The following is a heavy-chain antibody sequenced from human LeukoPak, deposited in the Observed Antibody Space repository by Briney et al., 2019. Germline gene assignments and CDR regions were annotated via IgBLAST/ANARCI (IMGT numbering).Heavy chain of an antibody. CDR2: INSDGSST. D-gene: IGHD1-1*01. CDR1: GFTFSNYN. Sequence: GGSLRLSCAASGFTFSNYNMNWVRQAPGKGLVCVSRINSDGSSTSYADSVKGRFIISRDNAKNTLYLQMNGLRAEDTAVYYCARRGAGTGTTDYWGQGTLVTVSS. CDR3: ARRGAGTGTTDY. V-gene: IGHV3-74*01. J-gene: IGHJ4*02.